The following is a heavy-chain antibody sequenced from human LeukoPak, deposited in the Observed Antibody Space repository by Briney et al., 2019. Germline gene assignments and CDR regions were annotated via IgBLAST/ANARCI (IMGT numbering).Heavy chain of an antibody. V-gene: IGHV1-69*02. J-gene: IGHJ4*02. D-gene: IGHD6-6*01. Sequence: ASVKVSGKASGRTFSSYTISWVRQAPGQGFEGLGRIIPILGIANYAQKFQGRVTITADKSTSTAYMELSSLRSEDTAVYYCARGSEYSSSHFDYWGQGTLVTVSS. CDR1: GRTFSSYT. CDR3: ARGSEYSSSHFDY. CDR2: IIPILGIA.